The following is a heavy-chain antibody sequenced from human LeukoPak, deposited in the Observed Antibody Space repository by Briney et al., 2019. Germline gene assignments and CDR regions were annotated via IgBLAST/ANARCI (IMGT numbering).Heavy chain of an antibody. CDR2: IRFDGGDK. V-gene: IGHV3-30*02. Sequence: GGSLRLSCAASGFTFSSYNMHWVRQARGKGLEWLAFIRFDGGDKYYADSVKGRFTISRDNSKSTLYLQSNSLRAEDTTVYYCVKDSNWSFDYWGQGTLVTVSS. CDR1: GFTFSSYN. J-gene: IGHJ4*02. D-gene: IGHD1-1*01. CDR3: VKDSNWSFDY.